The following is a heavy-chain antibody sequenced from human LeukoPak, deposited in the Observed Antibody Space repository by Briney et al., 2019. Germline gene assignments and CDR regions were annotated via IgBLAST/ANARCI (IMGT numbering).Heavy chain of an antibody. CDR2: ISPSSAYI. CDR3: AKDGDAVTTSYFDY. D-gene: IGHD4-17*01. J-gene: IGHJ4*02. CDR1: RFTFRSYS. Sequence: GGSLRLSCAASRFTFRSYSMNWVRQTPGKGLEWVSSISPSSAYIYYADSVKGRFTISRDDANNSLYLQMNSLRDEDTAMYYCAKDGDAVTTSYFDYWGQGTLVTVSS. V-gene: IGHV3-21*01.